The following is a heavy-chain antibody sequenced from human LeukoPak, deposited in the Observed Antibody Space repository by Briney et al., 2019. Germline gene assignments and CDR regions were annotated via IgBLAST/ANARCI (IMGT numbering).Heavy chain of an antibody. CDR3: ARRCHSTGWSFDY. D-gene: IGHD6-19*01. J-gene: IGHJ4*02. CDR1: GGSISTYY. Sequence: SETLSLTCTVSGGSISTYYWSWIRQPPGKGLEWIGYIYYSGTTNYNPSLKSRVTVSVDTSKNQFSLKLSSVTAADSAVYYCARRCHSTGWSFDYWGQGILVTVSS. V-gene: IGHV4-59*12. CDR2: IYYSGTT.